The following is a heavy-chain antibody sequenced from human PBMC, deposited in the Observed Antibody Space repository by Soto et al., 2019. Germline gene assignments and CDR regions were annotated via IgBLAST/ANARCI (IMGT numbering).Heavy chain of an antibody. V-gene: IGHV4-59*01. CDR3: ARETDYGGMDY. Sequence: SETVSLTCTASGGSISSYYWSWIRQPPGKGLEWIGYIYYSGSTNYSPSLQSRVTISVDTSMNQFSLRLSSVTAADTAVYFCARETDYGGMDYWGQGTLVTVCS. D-gene: IGHD4-17*01. J-gene: IGHJ4*02. CDR1: GGSISSYY. CDR2: IYYSGST.